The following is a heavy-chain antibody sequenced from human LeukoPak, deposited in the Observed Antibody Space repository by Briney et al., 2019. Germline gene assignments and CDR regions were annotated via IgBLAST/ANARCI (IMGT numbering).Heavy chain of an antibody. CDR1: GFTFSSYS. CDR3: ARDLTQNIYDSSGVEEGIFDY. Sequence: GGSLRLSCAASGFTFSSYSMNWVRQAPGKGLEWVSSISSSSSYIYYADSVKGRFTISRDNAKNSLYLQMNSLRAEDTAVYYCARDLTQNIYDSSGVEEGIFDYWGQGTLVTVSS. V-gene: IGHV3-21*01. D-gene: IGHD3-22*01. J-gene: IGHJ4*02. CDR2: ISSSSSYI.